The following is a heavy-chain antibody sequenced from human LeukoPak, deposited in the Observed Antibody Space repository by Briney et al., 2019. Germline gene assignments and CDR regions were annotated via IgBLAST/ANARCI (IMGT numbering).Heavy chain of an antibody. J-gene: IGHJ4*02. V-gene: IGHV4-30-4*01. CDR2: IYYSGST. Sequence: PSETLSLTCTVSGGSISSGDYYWSWIRQPPGKGLEWIGYIYYSGSTYYNPSLKSRVTISVDTSKNQFSLKLSSVTAADTAVYYCARSSDLCFGELFQKGGFDYWGQGTLVTVSS. CDR1: GGSISSGDYY. D-gene: IGHD3-10*01. CDR3: ARSSDLCFGELFQKGGFDY.